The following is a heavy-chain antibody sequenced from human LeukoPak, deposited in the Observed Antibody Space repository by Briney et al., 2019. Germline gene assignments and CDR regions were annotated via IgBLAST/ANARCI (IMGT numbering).Heavy chain of an antibody. CDR1: GYTFTGYY. J-gene: IGHJ3*02. CDR2: INPNSGGP. CDR3: AREGGSIVGATGSSDI. D-gene: IGHD1-26*01. V-gene: IGHV1-2*06. Sequence: SSVKVSCKASGYTFTGYYMHWVRQAPGQGLEWMGRINPNSGGPNYAQKFQGRATMTRDTSITTAYMELNRLRSDDTAVYYCAREGGSIVGATGSSDIWGQGTMVTVSS.